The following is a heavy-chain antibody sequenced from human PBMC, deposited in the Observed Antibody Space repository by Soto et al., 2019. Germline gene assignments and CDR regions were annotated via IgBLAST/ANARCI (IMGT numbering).Heavy chain of an antibody. Sequence: ASVKVSCKASGYTFTGYYMHWVRQAPGQGLEWMGWINPNSGGTNYAQKFQGWVTMTRDTSISTAYMELSRLRSDDTAVYYCARSITFGGVIDPLDAFDIWGQGTMVTVSS. CDR1: GYTFTGYY. CDR2: INPNSGGT. CDR3: ARSITFGGVIDPLDAFDI. D-gene: IGHD3-16*02. V-gene: IGHV1-2*04. J-gene: IGHJ3*02.